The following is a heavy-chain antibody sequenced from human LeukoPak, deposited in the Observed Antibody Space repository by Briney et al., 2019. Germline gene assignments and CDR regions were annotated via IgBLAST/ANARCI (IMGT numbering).Heavy chain of an antibody. CDR2: INEDGSRT. J-gene: IGHJ4*02. CDR3: YRSMCVCRVL. Sequence: GGSLRLSCAASGFTFSTYSMNWVRQAPGKGLVWVSGINEDGSRTDYADSVKGRFTISRDNPKNTLYLQMSSLRAEDTAIYYCYRSMCVCRVLWGRGPLVTVS. V-gene: IGHV3-74*01. D-gene: IGHD1-26*01. CDR1: GFTFSTYS.